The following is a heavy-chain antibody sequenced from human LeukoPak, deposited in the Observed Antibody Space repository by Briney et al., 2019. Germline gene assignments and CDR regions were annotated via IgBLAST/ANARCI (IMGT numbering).Heavy chain of an antibody. V-gene: IGHV4-34*01. Sequence: PSETLSLTCAVYGGSFSGYYWSWIRQPPGQGLEWIGEINHSGSTNYNPSLKSRVTISVDTSKNQFSLKLSSVTAADTAVYYCARRYRGFDPWGQGTLVTVSS. CDR1: GGSFSGYY. CDR3: ARRYRGFDP. J-gene: IGHJ5*02. CDR2: INHSGST. D-gene: IGHD1-1*01.